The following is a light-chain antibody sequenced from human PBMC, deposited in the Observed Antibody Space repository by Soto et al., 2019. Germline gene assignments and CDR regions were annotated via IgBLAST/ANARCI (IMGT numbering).Light chain of an antibody. CDR2: DAS. Sequence: EILLTQSPATLSLSPGERATLSCRASQSVSSYLAWYQQKPGQAPRLLIYDASNRATGIPARFTGSGSGTDFTLTISSLEPEDFAVYSCQQRSTWPWTFGQGTKVDIK. CDR1: QSVSSY. CDR3: QQRSTWPWT. J-gene: IGKJ1*01. V-gene: IGKV3-11*01.